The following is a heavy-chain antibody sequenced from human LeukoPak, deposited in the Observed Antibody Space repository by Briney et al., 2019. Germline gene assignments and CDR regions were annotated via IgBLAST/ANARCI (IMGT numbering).Heavy chain of an antibody. CDR2: IGHGGSI. J-gene: IGHJ6*03. D-gene: IGHD1-26*01. CDR3: ASRETFYFYYMDV. CDR1: GGSFNLYS. Sequence: SETLSLTCTVSGGSFNLYSWTWNRQPPGKGLEWIAEIGHGGSINFNPSLKSRVTVSLDTSKNQFSLSLSSVTAADTAVYYCASRETFYFYYMDVWGNGTTVTVSS. V-gene: IGHV4-34*01.